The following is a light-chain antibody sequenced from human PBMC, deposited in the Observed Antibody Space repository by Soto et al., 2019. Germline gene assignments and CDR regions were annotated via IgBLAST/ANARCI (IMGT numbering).Light chain of an antibody. CDR2: DAS. V-gene: IGKV1-5*01. CDR3: QQYSDYSS. J-gene: IGKJ1*01. Sequence: DIQMTQSPSTLSASVGDRVTITCRASQTINKWLAWYQQKPGKAPQLLISDASSLQNGVPSRFSGSGSGTEFTLTISSLRPEDCATYYCQQYSDYSSFGHGTKVEIK. CDR1: QTINKW.